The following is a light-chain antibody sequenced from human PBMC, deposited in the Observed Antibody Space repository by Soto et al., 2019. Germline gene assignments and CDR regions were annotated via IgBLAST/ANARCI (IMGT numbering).Light chain of an antibody. CDR3: QQRSNWWT. CDR2: DAS. Sequence: EIEVTQSSATLSLSPGERATLSCRASQSVSSYLAWYQQKPGQAPRLLIYDASNRATGIPARFSGSGSGTDFTLTISSLEPEDFAVYYCQQRSNWWTFGQGTKVEI. CDR1: QSVSSY. V-gene: IGKV3-11*01. J-gene: IGKJ1*01.